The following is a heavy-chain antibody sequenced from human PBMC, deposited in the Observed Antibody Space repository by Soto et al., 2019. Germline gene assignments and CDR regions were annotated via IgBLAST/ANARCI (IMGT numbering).Heavy chain of an antibody. Sequence: QVQLVQSGAEVKKPGSSVKVSCKASVGTFSIYTISWVRQAPGQGLEWMGRIIPILGIANYAQKFQGRVTITADKSTSTAYIELSSLRSEDTAVYYGARDSSHRGFDPWGQGTLVTVSS. CDR1: VGTFSIYT. CDR2: IIPILGIA. V-gene: IGHV1-69*08. J-gene: IGHJ5*02. CDR3: ARDSSHRGFDP.